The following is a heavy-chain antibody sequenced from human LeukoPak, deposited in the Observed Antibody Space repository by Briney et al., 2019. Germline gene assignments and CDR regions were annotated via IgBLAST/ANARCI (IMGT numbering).Heavy chain of an antibody. V-gene: IGHV3-53*01. CDR1: GFTVSSKY. J-gene: IGHJ4*02. CDR2: IYNNGNT. Sequence: GGSLRLSCAASGFTVSSKYMSWVRQAPGKGLEWVSVIYNNGNTHYADSVKGRFTISRDNSKNTLYLQMNSLRAEDTAVYYCARVGGDQVGYWGQGTLVTVS. D-gene: IGHD4-17*01. CDR3: ARVGGDQVGY.